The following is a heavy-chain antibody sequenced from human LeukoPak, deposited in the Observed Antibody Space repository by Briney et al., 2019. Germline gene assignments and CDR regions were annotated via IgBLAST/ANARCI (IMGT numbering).Heavy chain of an antibody. V-gene: IGHV3-23*01. D-gene: IGHD2-2*01. Sequence: PGGSLRLSCAASGFTFSSYAMSWVRQAPGKGLEWVSAISGSGGSTYYADSVKGRFTISGDNSKNTLYLQMNSLRAEDTAVYYCAKNIVVVPAATGDYWGQGTLVTVSS. CDR3: AKNIVVVPAATGDY. CDR2: ISGSGGST. CDR1: GFTFSSYA. J-gene: IGHJ4*02.